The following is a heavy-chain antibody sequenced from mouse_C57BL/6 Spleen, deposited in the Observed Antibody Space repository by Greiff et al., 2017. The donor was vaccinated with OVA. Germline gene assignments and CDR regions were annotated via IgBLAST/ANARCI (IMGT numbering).Heavy chain of an antibody. Sequence: EVKLVESGPGLVKPSQSLSLTCSVTGYSITSGYYWNWIRQFPGNKLEWMGYISYDGSNNYNPSLKNRISITRDTSKNQFFLKLNSVTTEDTATYYCARDGSSYLDYWGQGTSVTVSS. CDR2: ISYDGSN. J-gene: IGHJ4*01. CDR3: ARDGSSYLDY. CDR1: GYSITSGYY. D-gene: IGHD1-1*01. V-gene: IGHV3-6*01.